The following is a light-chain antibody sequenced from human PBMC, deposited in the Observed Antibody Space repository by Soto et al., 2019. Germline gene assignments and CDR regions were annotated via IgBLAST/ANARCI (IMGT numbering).Light chain of an antibody. CDR1: SSNIGNNA. Sequence: QSVLTQPPSVAEAPRQRVTISCSGSSSNIGNNAVNWYQQLPGKAPKLLIYYDDLLPSGVSDRFSGSKSGTSACLAISGLQSEDEADYYCAAWDDSLNGVVFGGGTKLTVL. V-gene: IGLV1-36*01. J-gene: IGLJ2*01. CDR3: AAWDDSLNGVV. CDR2: YDD.